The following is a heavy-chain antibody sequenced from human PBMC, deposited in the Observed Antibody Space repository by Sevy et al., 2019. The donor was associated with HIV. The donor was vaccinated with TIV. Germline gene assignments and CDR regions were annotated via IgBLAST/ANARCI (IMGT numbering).Heavy chain of an antibody. D-gene: IGHD3-3*01. CDR1: ALTFSTSA. CDR2: IVVGSGST. J-gene: IGHJ5*02. CDR3: AATTDTIFGVVLMNNWFDP. Sequence: ASVKVSCKASALTFSTSAVQWVRQSRGQRLEWIGWIVVGSGSTNYAQKFQGRVTFTRDMSTNTAYMEMSSLRSDDTAVYYCAATTDTIFGVVLMNNWFDPWGQGTLVTVSS. V-gene: IGHV1-58*01.